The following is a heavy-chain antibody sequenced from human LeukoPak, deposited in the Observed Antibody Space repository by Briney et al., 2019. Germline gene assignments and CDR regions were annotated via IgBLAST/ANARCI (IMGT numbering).Heavy chain of an antibody. J-gene: IGHJ5*02. D-gene: IGHD3-10*01. Sequence: PSETLSLTCTVSGGSISSSSYSWGWIRQPPGKGLEWIGSLYHSGSTYYNPSLKSRVTISVDTSKSQFSLKLNSVPAADTAVYYCASQYYYGSGSHSWGQGTLVTVSS. CDR2: LYHSGST. V-gene: IGHV4-39*07. CDR1: GGSISSSSYS. CDR3: ASQYYYGSGSHS.